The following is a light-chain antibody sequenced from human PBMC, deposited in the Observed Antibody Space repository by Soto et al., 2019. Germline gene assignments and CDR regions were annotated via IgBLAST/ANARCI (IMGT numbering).Light chain of an antibody. CDR2: DVT. Sequence: QSALTQPASVSGSPGQSITISCTGTNTDVGGYNYVFWYQQQPGKAPQLIIYDVTNRPSGVSNRFSGSRSGNTASLTISGLQAEDEADYFCSSYTSSNTVTFGGGTKVTVL. V-gene: IGLV2-14*01. J-gene: IGLJ2*01. CDR1: NTDVGGYNY. CDR3: SSYTSSNTVT.